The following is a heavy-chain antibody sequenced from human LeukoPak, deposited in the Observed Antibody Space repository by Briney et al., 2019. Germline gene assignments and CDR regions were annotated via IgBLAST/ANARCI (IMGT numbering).Heavy chain of an antibody. CDR1: GFTFSDYY. CDR3: ARDLLRYGSGSYYGY. CDR2: ISSSSSYT. V-gene: IGHV3-11*05. Sequence: GGSLRLSCAASGFTFSDYYMSWIGQAPGKGLEWVSYISSSSSYTNYADSVKGRFTISRDNAKNSLYLQMNSLRAEDTAVYYCARDLLRYGSGSYYGYWGQGTLVTVSS. D-gene: IGHD3-10*01. J-gene: IGHJ4*02.